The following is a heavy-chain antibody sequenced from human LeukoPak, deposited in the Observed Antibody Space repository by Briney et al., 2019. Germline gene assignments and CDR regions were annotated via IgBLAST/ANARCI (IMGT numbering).Heavy chain of an antibody. V-gene: IGHV1-2*02. CDR1: GYTFTGYY. CDR2: INPNSGGT. J-gene: IGHJ4*02. CDR3: ARDRGYCSGGSCRFDY. D-gene: IGHD2-15*01. Sequence: ASVKVSCKASGYTFTGYYMHWVRQAPGQGLEWMGWINPNSGGTNYAQKFQGRVTMTRDTSISTAYMELSRLRSDDTAVYYCARDRGYCSGGSCRFDYWGQGTLVTVSS.